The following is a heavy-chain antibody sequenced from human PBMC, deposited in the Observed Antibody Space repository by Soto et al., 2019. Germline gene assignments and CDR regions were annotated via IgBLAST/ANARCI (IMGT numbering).Heavy chain of an antibody. CDR1: GSSISSYY. D-gene: IGHD5-12*01. V-gene: IGHV4-59*08. Sequence: SETLSLTCTVSGSSISSYYWSWIRQPPGKGLEWIGCIYYSGSTNYNPSLKSRVTISVDTSKNQFSLKLSSVTAADTAVYYCARGATSAFDYWGQGTLVTVSS. CDR2: IYYSGST. CDR3: ARGATSAFDY. J-gene: IGHJ4*02.